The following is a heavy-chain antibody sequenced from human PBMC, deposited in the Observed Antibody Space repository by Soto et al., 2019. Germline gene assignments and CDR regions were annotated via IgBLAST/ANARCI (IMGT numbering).Heavy chain of an antibody. CDR2: IYYSGST. D-gene: IGHD4-17*01. Sequence: SETLSLTCTVSGGSISSGGYYWSWIRQHPGKGLEWIGYIYYSGSTYYNPSLKSRVTISVDTSKNQFSLKLSSVTAADTAVYYCARAGAGESAILSYYYYYGMDVWGQGTKVTVSS. V-gene: IGHV4-31*03. J-gene: IGHJ6*02. CDR1: GGSISSGGYY. CDR3: ARAGAGESAILSYYYYYGMDV.